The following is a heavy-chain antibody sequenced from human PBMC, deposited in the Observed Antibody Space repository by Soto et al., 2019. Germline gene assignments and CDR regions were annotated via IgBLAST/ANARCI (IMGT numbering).Heavy chain of an antibody. CDR3: AVIRSSWYNY. CDR1: GYSISSGYY. V-gene: IGHV4-38-2*01. D-gene: IGHD6-13*01. Sequence: SETLSLTCAVSGYSISSGYYWGWIRQPPGKGLEWIGSIYHSGSTYYNPSLKSRVTISVDTSKNQFSLKLSSVTAADTAVYYCAVIRSSWYNYWGQGTLVTVSS. J-gene: IGHJ4*02. CDR2: IYHSGST.